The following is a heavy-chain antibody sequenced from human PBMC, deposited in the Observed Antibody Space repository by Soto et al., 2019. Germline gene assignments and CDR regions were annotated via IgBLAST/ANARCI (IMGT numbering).Heavy chain of an antibody. CDR1: GGTFSSYA. V-gene: IGHV1-69*06. J-gene: IGHJ6*02. CDR3: AERDYDSRGYPVDYYGMGV. Sequence: QVQLVQSGAEVKKPGSSVKVSCKASGGTFSSYAISWVRQAPGQGLEWMGGIIPIFGTANYAQKFQGRVTITADTSTSTAYIELSSLRSEDTAVYYCAERDYDSRGYPVDYYGMGVWGQGTKVTVSS. D-gene: IGHD3-22*01. CDR2: IIPIFGTA.